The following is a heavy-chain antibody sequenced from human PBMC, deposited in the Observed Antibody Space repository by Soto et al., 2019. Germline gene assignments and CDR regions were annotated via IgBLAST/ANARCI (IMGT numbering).Heavy chain of an antibody. J-gene: IGHJ4*02. CDR2: IYYSGST. V-gene: IGHV4-59*01. Sequence: PSETLSLTCTVSGGSISSYYWSWIRQPPGKGLEWIGYIYYSGSTNYNTSLKSRVTISVDTSKNQFSLKLSSVTAADTAVYYCARAVAARIIDYWGQGTMLTLSS. CDR3: ARAVAARIIDY. CDR1: GGSISSYY. D-gene: IGHD6-6*01.